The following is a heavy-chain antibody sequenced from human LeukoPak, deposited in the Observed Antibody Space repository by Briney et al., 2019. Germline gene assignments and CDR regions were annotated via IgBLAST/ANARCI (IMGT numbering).Heavy chain of an antibody. CDR1: GYAFTSYG. Sequence: GASVKVSCKASGYAFTSYGISWVRQAPGQGLEWMGWISAYNGNTNYAQKLQGRVTMTTDTSTSTAYMELRSLRSDDTAVYYCAWSGYYVLDYYYYYGMDVWGQGTTVTVSS. CDR3: AWSGYYVLDYYYYYGMDV. V-gene: IGHV1-18*01. J-gene: IGHJ6*02. CDR2: ISAYNGNT. D-gene: IGHD3-3*01.